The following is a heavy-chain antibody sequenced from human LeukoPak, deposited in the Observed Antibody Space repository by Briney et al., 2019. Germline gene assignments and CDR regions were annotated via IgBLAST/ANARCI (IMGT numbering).Heavy chain of an antibody. D-gene: IGHD3-22*01. CDR3: ARGRYYDSSGYLPLYYFDY. CDR2: IYYSGST. V-gene: IGHV4-59*01. CDR1: GGSISSYY. J-gene: IGHJ4*02. Sequence: SETLSLTCTVSGGSISSYYWSWIRQPPGKGLEWIGYIYYSGSTNYNPSLKSRVTISVDTSKNQFSLKLSSVTAADTAVYYCARGRYYDSSGYLPLYYFDYWGQGTLVTVSS.